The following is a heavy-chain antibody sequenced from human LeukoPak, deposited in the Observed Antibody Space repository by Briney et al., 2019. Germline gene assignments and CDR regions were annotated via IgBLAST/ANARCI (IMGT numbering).Heavy chain of an antibody. CDR1: GGTFSSYA. V-gene: IGHV1-69*13. CDR3: ARAVAGQYYFDY. D-gene: IGHD6-19*01. CDR2: IIPIFGTA. J-gene: IGHJ4*02. Sequence: SVKVSCTASGGTFSSYAISWVRQAPGQGLEWMGGIIPIFGTANYAQKFQGRVTITADESTGTAYMELSSLRSEDTAVYYCARAVAGQYYFDYWGQGTLVTVSS.